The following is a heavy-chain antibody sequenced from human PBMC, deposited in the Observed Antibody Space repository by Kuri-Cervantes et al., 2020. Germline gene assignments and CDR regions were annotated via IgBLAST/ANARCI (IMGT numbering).Heavy chain of an antibody. V-gene: IGHV1-18*01. Sequence: ASVKVSCKASGYTFTSYGISWVRQAPGQGLEWMGWISAYNGNTNYAQKLQGRVTMTTDTSTSTAYMELRSLRSDDTAVYYCTTDQLGMDPGFGDNWFDPWGQGALVTVSS. CDR3: TTDQLGMDPGFGDNWFDP. CDR1: GYTFTSYG. D-gene: IGHD3-10*01. CDR2: ISAYNGNT. J-gene: IGHJ5*02.